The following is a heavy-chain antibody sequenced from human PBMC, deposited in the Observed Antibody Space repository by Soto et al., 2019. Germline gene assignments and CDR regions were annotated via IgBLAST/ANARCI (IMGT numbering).Heavy chain of an antibody. V-gene: IGHV3-30-3*01. Sequence: PGGSLRLSCAASGFTFSSYAMHWVRQAPGKGLEWVAVISYDGSNKYYADSVKGRFTISRDNSKNTLYLQMNSLRAEDTAVYYCAREARITMVRGVIIAYYYGMDVWGQGTTVTVSS. CDR3: AREARITMVRGVIIAYYYGMDV. CDR2: ISYDGSNK. CDR1: GFTFSSYA. D-gene: IGHD3-10*01. J-gene: IGHJ6*02.